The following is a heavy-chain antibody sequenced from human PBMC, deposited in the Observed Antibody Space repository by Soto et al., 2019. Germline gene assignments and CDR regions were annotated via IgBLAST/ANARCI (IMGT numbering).Heavy chain of an antibody. CDR2: FYPNGNT. Sequence: SETLSLTCYVSGASFSDNNYYWVWIRQPPGKGLEWVGSFYPNGNTYYTASLKSRLTISVDTSKNQFSLELSSVTAADTAVYYCARRAHIAVAPTWGQGTLVTVSS. CDR1: GASFSDNNYY. CDR3: ARRAHIAVAPT. J-gene: IGHJ4*02. V-gene: IGHV4-39*01. D-gene: IGHD6-19*01.